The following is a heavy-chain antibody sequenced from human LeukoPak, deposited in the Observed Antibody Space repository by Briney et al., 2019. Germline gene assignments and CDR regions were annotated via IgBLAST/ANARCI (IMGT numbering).Heavy chain of an antibody. V-gene: IGHV5-51*01. D-gene: IGHD1-26*01. CDR3: AIYSDTYYFDH. J-gene: IGHJ4*02. Sequence: GESLKISCKGSGYSFTSSWIGWGRQTPGKGLEWMGIIYPGDSDTRYSPSFQGQVTISADKSISTAYLQWSSLKASDTAMYYCAIYSDTYYFDHWGQGTLVTVSS. CDR1: GYSFTSSW. CDR2: IYPGDSDT.